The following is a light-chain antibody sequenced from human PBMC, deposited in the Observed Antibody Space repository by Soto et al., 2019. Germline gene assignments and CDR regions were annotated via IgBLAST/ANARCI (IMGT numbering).Light chain of an antibody. CDR1: RSVSSSF. J-gene: IGKJ1*01. CDR3: QQYGRSPCT. Sequence: EVVLTQSPGTLSLSPGERATLSCRAIRSVSSSFLAWYQQKSGQAPRLLIYHASSRATGIPDRFSGSGSGTDFTLTISRLEPEDFALYFCQQYGRSPCTLRQATKVDIK. V-gene: IGKV3-20*01. CDR2: HAS.